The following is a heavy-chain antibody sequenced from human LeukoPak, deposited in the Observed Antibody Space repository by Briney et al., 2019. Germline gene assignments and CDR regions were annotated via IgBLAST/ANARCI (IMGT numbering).Heavy chain of an antibody. CDR1: GYTFTSYY. V-gene: IGHV1-46*01. CDR3: ARVRLVWGMETFDL. CDR2: INPSGGST. Sequence: EASVKVSCKASGYTFTSYYMHWVRQAPGQGLEWMGIINPSGGSTSYAQKFQGRVTMTRDMSTSTAYMEMRSLRSDDTAIYYCARVRLVWGMETFDLWGQGTMVTVSS. J-gene: IGHJ3*01. D-gene: IGHD3-16*01.